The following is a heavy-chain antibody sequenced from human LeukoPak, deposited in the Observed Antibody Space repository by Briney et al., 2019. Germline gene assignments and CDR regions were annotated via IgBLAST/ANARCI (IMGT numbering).Heavy chain of an antibody. D-gene: IGHD6-6*01. CDR3: ARQTSEYSSSELPTDHYYYMDV. CDR1: GGSISSSSYY. V-gene: IGHV4-39*01. CDR2: IYYSGST. Sequence: SETLSLTCTVSGGSISSSSYYWGWIRQPPGKGLEWIGSIYYSGSTYYNPSLKSRVTISVDTSKNQFSLKLSSVTAADTAVYYCARQTSEYSSSELPTDHYYYMDVWGKGTTVTVSS. J-gene: IGHJ6*03.